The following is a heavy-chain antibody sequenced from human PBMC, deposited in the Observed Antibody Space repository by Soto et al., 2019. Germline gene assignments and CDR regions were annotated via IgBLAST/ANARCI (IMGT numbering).Heavy chain of an antibody. CDR2: INDGGST. CDR1: GGSFSTYY. CDR3: ARFGHIVATILNSKPPTYSRPPMDV. J-gene: IGHJ6*02. Sequence: SETLSLTCAVYGGSFSTYYWSWIRQPPGKGLEWIGEINDGGSTNYNPSLKSRVTMSVDTSKNQFSLKLTSVTAADTAIYYCARFGHIVATILNSKPPTYSRPPMDVWGQGTTVTVSS. D-gene: IGHD5-12*01. V-gene: IGHV4-34*01.